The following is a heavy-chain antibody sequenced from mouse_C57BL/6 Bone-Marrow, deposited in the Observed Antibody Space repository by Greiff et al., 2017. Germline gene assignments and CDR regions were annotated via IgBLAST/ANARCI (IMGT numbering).Heavy chain of an antibody. CDR3: ARRAAY. Sequence: VQLQQPGAELVKPGASVKLSCKASGYTFTSYWMHWVKQRPGQGLEWIGMIHPNSGSTNYHEKFKSKATLTVAKSSSTAYMQLSILTSEDSAVYYCARRAAYWGQGTLVTVSA. CDR2: IHPNSGST. V-gene: IGHV1-64*01. CDR1: GYTFTSYW. J-gene: IGHJ3*01.